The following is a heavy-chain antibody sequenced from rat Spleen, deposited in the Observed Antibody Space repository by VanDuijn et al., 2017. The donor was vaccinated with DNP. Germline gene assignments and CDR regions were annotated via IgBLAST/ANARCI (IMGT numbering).Heavy chain of an antibody. J-gene: IGHJ3*01. CDR3: ARSEAAISTFAY. Sequence: EVQLQESGPGLVKPSQSLSLTCSVTGYSITSSYRWNWIRKFPGNKLEWMGYINSAGSTNYNPSLKSRISITRDTSKNQFFLQVNSVTTDETATYYCARSEAAISTFAYWCQGTLVTVSS. CDR1: GYSITSSYR. D-gene: IGHD1-2*01. V-gene: IGHV3-3*01. CDR2: INSAGST.